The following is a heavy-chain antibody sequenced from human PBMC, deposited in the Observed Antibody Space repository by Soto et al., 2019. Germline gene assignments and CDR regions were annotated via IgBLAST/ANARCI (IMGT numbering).Heavy chain of an antibody. J-gene: IGHJ3*02. CDR3: AKDKGRDASGWHQKDAFDI. D-gene: IGHD6-19*01. CDR2: ISFDGSEE. Sequence: QVQLVESGGGVVQPGRSLRLSCAGTGFTFSDYGLHWVRLPPGKGLEWVAVISFDGSEEYYADSVKGRFTVSRDNSKNTLYLQMNGLRAEDSGIYYCAKDKGRDASGWHQKDAFDIWGQGTPVTVSS. V-gene: IGHV3-30*18. CDR1: GFTFSDYG.